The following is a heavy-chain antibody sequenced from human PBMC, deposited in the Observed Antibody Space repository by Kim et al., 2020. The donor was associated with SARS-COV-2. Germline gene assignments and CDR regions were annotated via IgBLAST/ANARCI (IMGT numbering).Heavy chain of an antibody. Sequence: GGSLRLSCVASGFTFSSYCMTWVRQAPGKGLEWVANIKHDGSKKYYADSVKGRFTISRDNAKNSLYLQMNSLRAEDTAVYYCARDGDLYSSVWDAFDFWG. CDR3: ARDGDLYSSVWDAFDF. CDR1: GFTFSSYC. J-gene: IGHJ3*01. V-gene: IGHV3-7*01. CDR2: IKHDGSKK. D-gene: IGHD6-19*01.